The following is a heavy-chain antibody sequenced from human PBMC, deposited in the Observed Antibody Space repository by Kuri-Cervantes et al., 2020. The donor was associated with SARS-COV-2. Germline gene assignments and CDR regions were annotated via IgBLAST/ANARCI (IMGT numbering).Heavy chain of an antibody. V-gene: IGHV3-23*01. CDR3: AKLGYYYDNNGYRDIDGFDI. D-gene: IGHD3-22*01. CDR1: RFTSNDYV. CDR2: INGSGVGT. Sequence: GESLKISCAASRFTSNDYVMSWVRQSPGKGLEWVSVINGSGVGTYYAESVQGRFTISRDNSKNTLYQQMHSLRVEDTAVYYCAKLGYYYDNNGYRDIDGFDIWGQGTMVTVSS. J-gene: IGHJ3*02.